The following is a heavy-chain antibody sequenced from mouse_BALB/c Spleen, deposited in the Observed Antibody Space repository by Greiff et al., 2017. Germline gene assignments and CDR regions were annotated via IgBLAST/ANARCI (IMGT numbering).Heavy chain of an antibody. Sequence: VQLKESGPGLVKPSQSLSLTCTVTGYSITSDYAWNWIRQFPGNKLEWMGYISYSGSTSYNPSLKSRISITRDTSKNQFFLQLNSVTTEDTATYYCARDYYGSWDYWGQGTTLTVSS. D-gene: IGHD1-1*01. CDR3: ARDYYGSWDY. CDR1: GYSITSDYA. CDR2: ISYSGST. V-gene: IGHV3-2*02. J-gene: IGHJ2*01.